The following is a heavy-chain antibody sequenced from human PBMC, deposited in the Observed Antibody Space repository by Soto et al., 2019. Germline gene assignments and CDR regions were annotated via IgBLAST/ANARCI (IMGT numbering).Heavy chain of an antibody. J-gene: IGHJ6*02. Sequence: GGSHRPSSTASGFTCISYDMHWVRQATGKGLEWVSAIGTAGDTYYPGSVKGRFTISRENAKNSLYLQMNSLRAGDTAVYYCARAISGWKPYYYYYGMDVWGQGTTLTVSS. CDR1: GFTCISYD. D-gene: IGHD6-19*01. V-gene: IGHV3-13*01. CDR3: ARAISGWKPYYYYYGMDV. CDR2: IGTAGDT.